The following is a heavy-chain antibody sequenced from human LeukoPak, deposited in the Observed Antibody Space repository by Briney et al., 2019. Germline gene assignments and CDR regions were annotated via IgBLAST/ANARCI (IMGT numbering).Heavy chain of an antibody. CDR3: ARSASHSRVTMVRGVIVAANNHHFDY. CDR2: INHSGTT. D-gene: IGHD3-10*01. CDR1: RGSFSGYY. V-gene: IGHV4-34*01. J-gene: IGHJ4*02. Sequence: SETLSLTCAVYRGSFSGYYWSWIRQPPGKGLEWIGEINHSGTTNYNPSLKSRVTISVDTSKNQFSLKLSSVTAADTAVYYCARSASHSRVTMVRGVIVAANNHHFDYWGQGTLVTVSS.